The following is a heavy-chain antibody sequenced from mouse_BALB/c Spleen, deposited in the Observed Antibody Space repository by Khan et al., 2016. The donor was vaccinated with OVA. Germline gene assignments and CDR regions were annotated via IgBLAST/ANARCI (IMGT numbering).Heavy chain of an antibody. V-gene: IGHV1-77*01. CDR1: GYTFTDYY. D-gene: IGHD1-2*01. CDR2: IYPGSGNT. J-gene: IGHJ3*01. Sequence: QVQLQQSGAELARPGASVKLSCKASGYTFTDYYINWVKQRTGQGLEWIGEIYPGSGNTYYNEKFKDKATLTADKSSTTAYMQLSSLTSEDTAVSFCARRNYFGYTFAYWGQGTLVTVSA. CDR3: ARRNYFGYTFAY.